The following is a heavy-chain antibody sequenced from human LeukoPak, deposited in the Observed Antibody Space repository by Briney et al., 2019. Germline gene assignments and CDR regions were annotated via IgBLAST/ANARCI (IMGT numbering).Heavy chain of an antibody. V-gene: IGHV3-74*01. CDR2: MNSAGTTI. CDR1: GFTISGFW. CDR3: IREVQVRASASLGL. J-gene: IGHJ4*01. Sequence: PGGSLRLSCAASGFTISGFWMHWVRRVPGEGLVWLARMNSAGTTINYADSVKGRFTISRDNVRNTLHLQMKNLSLEDRAVYFCIREVQVRASASLGLWGRGTLVTVS. D-gene: IGHD1-1*01.